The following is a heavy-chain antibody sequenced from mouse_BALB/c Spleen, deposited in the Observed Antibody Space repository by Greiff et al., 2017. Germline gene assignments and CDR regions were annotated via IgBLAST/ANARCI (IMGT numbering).Heavy chain of an antibody. CDR3: AWYGSSYSYYAMDY. Sequence: EVKLMESGAELVKPGASVKLSCTASGFNIKDTYMHWVKQRPEQGLEWIGRIDPANGNTKYDPKFQGKATITADTSSNTAYLQLSSLTSEDTAVYYCAWYGSSYSYYAMDYWGQGTSVTVSS. D-gene: IGHD1-1*01. CDR2: IDPANGNT. V-gene: IGHV14-3*02. J-gene: IGHJ4*01. CDR1: GFNIKDTY.